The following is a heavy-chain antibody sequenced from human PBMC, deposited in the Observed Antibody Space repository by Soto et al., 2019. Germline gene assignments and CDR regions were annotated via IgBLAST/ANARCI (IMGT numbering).Heavy chain of an antibody. V-gene: IGHV3-30-3*01. J-gene: IGHJ4*02. CDR1: GFTFSSYA. Sequence: TGGSLRLSCAASGFTFSSYAMHWVRQAPGKGLEWVAVISYDGSNKYYADSVKGRFTISRDNSKNTLYLQMNSLRAEDTAVYYCAKGVERFLEWQSTDYWGQGTLVTVSS. CDR3: AKGVERFLEWQSTDY. CDR2: ISYDGSNK. D-gene: IGHD3-3*01.